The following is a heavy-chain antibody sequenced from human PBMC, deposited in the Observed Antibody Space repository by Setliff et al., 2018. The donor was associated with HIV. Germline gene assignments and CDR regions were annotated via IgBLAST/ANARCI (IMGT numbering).Heavy chain of an antibody. D-gene: IGHD6-13*01. J-gene: IGHJ6*02. Sequence: ASVKVSCKASGYTFTSYDINWVRQAPGQGPEWMGWMNPNSGNTGYAPKLQGRVTMTRNTSISTAYMELSSLRSDDTAVYYCASSWSRVPYYGMDVWGQGTMVTVSS. CDR2: MNPNSGNT. CDR3: ASSWSRVPYYGMDV. V-gene: IGHV1-8*01. CDR1: GYTFTSYD.